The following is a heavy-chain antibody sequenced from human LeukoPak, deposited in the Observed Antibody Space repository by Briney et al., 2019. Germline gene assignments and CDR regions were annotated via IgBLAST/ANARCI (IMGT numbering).Heavy chain of an antibody. D-gene: IGHD4-23*01. CDR2: ISYDGSNK. Sequence: PGGSLRLSCAASGFTFSSYAMHWVRQAPGKRLEWVAVISYDGSNKYYADSVKGRFTISRNNSKNTLYLQMNSLRAEDTAVYYCARVSYGGNSVYFDYWGQGTLVTVSS. CDR3: ARVSYGGNSVYFDY. J-gene: IGHJ4*02. V-gene: IGHV3-30-3*01. CDR1: GFTFSSYA.